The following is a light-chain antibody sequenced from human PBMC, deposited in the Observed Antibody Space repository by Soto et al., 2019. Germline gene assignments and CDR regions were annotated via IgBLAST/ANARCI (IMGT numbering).Light chain of an antibody. Sequence: QSVLTQPPSASGSPGQSVTISCTGTSSDVGGYNYVSWYQQHPGKAPKLIIYEDTKRPSGVPDRFTGSKSGNTASLTVSGLQAEDAADYYCSSYAGSNNWAVFGGGTKLTVL. CDR3: SSYAGSNNWAV. CDR1: SSDVGGYNY. J-gene: IGLJ3*02. V-gene: IGLV2-8*01. CDR2: EDT.